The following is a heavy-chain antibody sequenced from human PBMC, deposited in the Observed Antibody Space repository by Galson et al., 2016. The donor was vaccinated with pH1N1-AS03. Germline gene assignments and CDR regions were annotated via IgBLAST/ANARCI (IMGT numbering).Heavy chain of an antibody. V-gene: IGHV4-4*07. Sequence: SLTCRVSGGSLSGYFWTWIRQPAGKGLEWIGRMDPTGRRNYKSSLESRVSMSVDTSKNEISLRLTSVTAADTAVYYCTRESSGLGRGLDYWGQGTLVTVSS. CDR1: GGSLSGYF. CDR3: TRESSGLGRGLDY. D-gene: IGHD3-10*01. J-gene: IGHJ4*02. CDR2: MDPTGRR.